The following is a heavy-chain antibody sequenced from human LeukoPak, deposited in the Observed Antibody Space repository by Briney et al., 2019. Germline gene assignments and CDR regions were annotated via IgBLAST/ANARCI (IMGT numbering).Heavy chain of an antibody. CDR1: AYSFTGYY. J-gene: IGHJ6*03. V-gene: IGHV1-2*02. CDR2: INPNSGGT. D-gene: IGHD3-10*01. CDR3: ARDPPITMVRGAHYYMDV. Sequence: ASVKVSCKASAYSFTGYYMHWVRQAPGQGLEWMGWINPNSGGTNYAQKFQGRVTMTRDTPISTAYMELSRLRSDDTAVYYCARDPPITMVRGAHYYMDVWGKGTTVTVSS.